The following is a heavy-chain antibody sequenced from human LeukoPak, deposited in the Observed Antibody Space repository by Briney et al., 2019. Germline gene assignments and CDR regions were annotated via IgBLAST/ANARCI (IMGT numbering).Heavy chain of an antibody. CDR3: ARGLIVYPAEYFQH. CDR2: INPNSGGT. Sequence: GASVKVSCKASGYTFTGYYMHWVRQAPGQGLEWMGWINPNSGGTNYAQKFQGWVTMTRDTSTSTVYMELSSLRSEDTAVYYCARGLIVYPAEYFQHWGQGTLVTVSS. D-gene: IGHD3-22*01. J-gene: IGHJ1*01. CDR1: GYTFTGYY. V-gene: IGHV1-2*04.